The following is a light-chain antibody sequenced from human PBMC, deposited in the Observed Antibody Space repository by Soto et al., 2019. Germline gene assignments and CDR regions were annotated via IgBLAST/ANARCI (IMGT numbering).Light chain of an antibody. CDR2: GAS. J-gene: IGKJ1*01. CDR3: QQHSNSPRT. V-gene: IGKV3-20*01. CDR1: QSVTSNY. Sequence: EIVLTQAPGTLSLSPGERATLSCRASQSVTSNYLAWYQQKPGQAPRLLIYGASTRATGIPDRFSGGGSGTEFTLTISRLEPEDFALYYCQQHSNSPRTFGQGTKVESK.